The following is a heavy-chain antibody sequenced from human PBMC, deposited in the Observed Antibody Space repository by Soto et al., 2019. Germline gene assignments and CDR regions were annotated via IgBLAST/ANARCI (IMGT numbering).Heavy chain of an antibody. V-gene: IGHV4-59*01. CDR1: GGSISSYY. CDR2: IYYSGST. D-gene: IGHD6-13*01. Sequence: QVQLHESGPGLVKPSETLSLTCTVSGGSISSYYWSWIRQPPGKGLEWIGYIYYSGSTNYNPSLKSRVTISVDTTKHQFCQKLSSVTAADTAVYYCAREAYSSSWYSCGAFDIWGQGTTVTVSS. CDR3: AREAYSSSWYSCGAFDI. J-gene: IGHJ3*02.